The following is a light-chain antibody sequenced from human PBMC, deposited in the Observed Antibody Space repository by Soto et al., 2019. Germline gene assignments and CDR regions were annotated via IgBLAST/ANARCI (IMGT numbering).Light chain of an antibody. Sequence: DIQMTQSPSSLFASVGDRVTITCRAGQDISNFLAWYQQKPGKVPELLIYSASTLQSGVPSRFSGSGSGTDFTLTISGLQPEDVATYYCQKYNGSPLTFGGGTRVGI. CDR2: SAS. V-gene: IGKV1-27*01. J-gene: IGKJ4*01. CDR3: QKYNGSPLT. CDR1: QDISNF.